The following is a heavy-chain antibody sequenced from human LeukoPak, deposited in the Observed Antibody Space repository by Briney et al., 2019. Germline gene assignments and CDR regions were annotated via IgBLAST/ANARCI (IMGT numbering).Heavy chain of an antibody. CDR2: ISESGDTT. J-gene: IGHJ4*02. V-gene: IGHV3-23*01. CDR3: AKQWVDC. D-gene: IGHD1-26*01. Sequence: PGGSLRLSCAASGFTFSNYAMNWVRQAPGKGLGWVSSISESGDTTHYADSVKGRFTISRDNAQNTLYLQMNTLRAEDTALYYCAKQWVDCWGQGTLVTVSS. CDR1: GFTFSNYA.